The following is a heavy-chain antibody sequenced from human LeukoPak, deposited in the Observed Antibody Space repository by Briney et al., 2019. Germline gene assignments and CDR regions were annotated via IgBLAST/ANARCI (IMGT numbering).Heavy chain of an antibody. CDR3: AREYYDFWSGYYTGMGYYYYGMDV. CDR1: GGSISSSSYY. Sequence: PSETLSLTCTVSGGSISSSSYYWGWIRQPPGKGLEWIGSIYYSGSTYYNPSLKSRVTISVDTSKNQFSLKLSSVTAADTAVYYCAREYYDFWSGYYTGMGYYYYGMDVWGQGTTVTVSS. V-gene: IGHV4-39*01. J-gene: IGHJ6*02. CDR2: IYYSGST. D-gene: IGHD3-3*01.